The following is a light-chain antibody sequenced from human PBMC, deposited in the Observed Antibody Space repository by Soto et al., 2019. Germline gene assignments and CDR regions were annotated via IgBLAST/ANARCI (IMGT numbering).Light chain of an antibody. CDR1: SNDVGGYNF. V-gene: IGLV2-14*01. CDR3: TSFTSIHTYV. CDR2: EVT. J-gene: IGLJ1*01. Sequence: QSALTQPASVSGSPGQSITISCTGTSNDVGGYNFVSWYQQHPDKAPRLMIYEVTNRPSGVSDRFSGSKSGNMASLTISGLQAEDEADYYCTSFTSIHTYVFGTGTKVTVL.